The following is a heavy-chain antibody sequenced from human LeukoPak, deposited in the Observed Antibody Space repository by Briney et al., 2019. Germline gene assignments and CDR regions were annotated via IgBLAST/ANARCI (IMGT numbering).Heavy chain of an antibody. D-gene: IGHD2-2*01. CDR2: IIPIFGTA. J-gene: IGHJ4*02. CDR3: ASEPTRYCSSTSCPLHYFDY. Sequence: GASVKVSCKASGGTFSSYAISWVRQAPGQGLEWMGGIIPIFGTANYAQKFQGRVTITADESTSTAYMELSSLRSEDTAVYYCASEPTRYCSSTSCPLHYFDYWGQGTLVTVSS. CDR1: GGTFSSYA. V-gene: IGHV1-69*13.